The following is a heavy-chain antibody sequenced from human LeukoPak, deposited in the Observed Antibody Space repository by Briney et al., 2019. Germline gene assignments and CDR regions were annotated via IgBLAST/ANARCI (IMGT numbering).Heavy chain of an antibody. Sequence: SETLSLTCTVSGGSFSSGGYYWSWIRQPPGKGLEWIGYSHHSGSAYYNPSLKSRVTISVDTSKSQFSLKLTSVTAADTAIYFCARDSRYDSSGHAPWGQGSLVTVSS. CDR3: ARDSRYDSSGHAP. CDR2: SHHSGSA. V-gene: IGHV4-30-2*01. J-gene: IGHJ5*02. CDR1: GGSFSSGGYY. D-gene: IGHD3-22*01.